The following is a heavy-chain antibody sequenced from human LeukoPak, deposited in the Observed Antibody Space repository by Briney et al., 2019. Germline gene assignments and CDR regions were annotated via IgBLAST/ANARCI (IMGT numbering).Heavy chain of an antibody. D-gene: IGHD4-17*01. Sequence: SETLSLTCTVSGGSISRYYWIWIRQPPGKGLEWRGYIYYNGDTKYNPSLRSRVTLSLDTSKNQFSLRLSSATAADTAVYYCARTVTTEDLFYFDYWGQGTLVTVSS. V-gene: IGHV4-59*08. J-gene: IGHJ4*02. CDR1: GGSISRYY. CDR3: ARTVTTEDLFYFDY. CDR2: IYYNGDT.